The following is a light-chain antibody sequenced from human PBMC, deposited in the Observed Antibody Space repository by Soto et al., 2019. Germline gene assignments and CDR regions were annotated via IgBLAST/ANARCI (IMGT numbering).Light chain of an antibody. CDR2: HAS. J-gene: IGKJ1*01. CDR1: QTINNW. CDR3: QHYNSYPWT. V-gene: IGKV1-5*01. Sequence: DIQMTQSPSTLSASIGDRVTITCRASQTINNWLAWYQQKPGKAPNLLIYHASNLETGVPSRFSGSAFGTEFTLTISSLQPDDSATYYCQHYNSYPWTFGQGTKVDIK.